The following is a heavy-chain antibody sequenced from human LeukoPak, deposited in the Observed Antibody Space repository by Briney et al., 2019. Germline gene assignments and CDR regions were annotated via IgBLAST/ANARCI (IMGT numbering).Heavy chain of an antibody. CDR2: IYNDNT. J-gene: IGHJ4*02. Sequence: GGSLRLSCTVSGFTVSSNSTSWVRQAPGKGLEWVSFIYNDNTHYSDSVKGRFTISRDNSKNTLYLQMNSLRAEDTAVYYCAKDTFGESYFDYWGQGTLVTVSS. V-gene: IGHV3-66*03. CDR3: AKDTFGESYFDY. D-gene: IGHD3-10*01. CDR1: GFTVSSNS.